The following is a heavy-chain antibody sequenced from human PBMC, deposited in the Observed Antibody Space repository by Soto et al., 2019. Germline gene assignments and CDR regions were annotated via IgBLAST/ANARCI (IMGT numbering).Heavy chain of an antibody. Sequence: GGSLRLSCAASGFTFSTYSMNWVRQAPGKGLEWVSSISSSTSYISYADSVKGRLTISRDNDKNSLYLQLNSLRAKDTAGYYCARHPSIPPVDVSTWFDPWRQGTLVTVSS. V-gene: IGHV3-21*01. CDR1: GFTFSTYS. CDR2: ISSSTSYI. CDR3: ARHPSIPPVDVSTWFDP. D-gene: IGHD5-12*01. J-gene: IGHJ5*02.